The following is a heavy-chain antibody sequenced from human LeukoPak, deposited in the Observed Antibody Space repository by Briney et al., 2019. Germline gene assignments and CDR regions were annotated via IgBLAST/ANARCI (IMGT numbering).Heavy chain of an antibody. CDR2: INHSGST. J-gene: IGHJ3*02. CDR3: ARSIRIAFDI. Sequence: SETLSLTCAVSGDSISTYYWSWIRQPPGKGLEWIGEINHSGSTNYNPSLKSRVTISVDTSKNQFSLKLSSVTAADTAVYYCARSIRIAFDIWGQGTMVTVSS. V-gene: IGHV4-34*01. CDR1: GDSISTYY. D-gene: IGHD6-6*01.